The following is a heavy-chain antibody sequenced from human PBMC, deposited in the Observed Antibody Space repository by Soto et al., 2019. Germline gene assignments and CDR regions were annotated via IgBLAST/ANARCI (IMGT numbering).Heavy chain of an antibody. V-gene: IGHV3-30-3*01. CDR2: ISYDGSNK. CDR1: GFTFSSYA. CDR3: ARDGSGSFEYYFDY. J-gene: IGHJ4*02. D-gene: IGHD1-26*01. Sequence: GGSLRLSCAASGFTFSSYAMHWVRQAPGKGLEWVAVISYDGSNKCYADSVKGRFTISRDNSKNTLYLQMNSLRAEDTAVYYCARDGSGSFEYYFDYWGQGTMVTVYS.